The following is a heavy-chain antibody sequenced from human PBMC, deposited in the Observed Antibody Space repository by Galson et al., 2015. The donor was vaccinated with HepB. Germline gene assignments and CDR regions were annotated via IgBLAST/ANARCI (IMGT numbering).Heavy chain of an antibody. D-gene: IGHD4-11*01. CDR3: AKIGPDYSLYGMDV. V-gene: IGHV3-30*18. CDR1: GFTFSSYG. CDR2: ISYGGSNK. Sequence: SLRLSCAASGFTFSSYGMHWVRQAPGKGLEWVAFISYGGSNKYYADSVKGRFTISRDNSKNTLYLQMNSLRAEDTAVYYCAKIGPDYSLYGMDVWGQGTTVTVSS. J-gene: IGHJ6*02.